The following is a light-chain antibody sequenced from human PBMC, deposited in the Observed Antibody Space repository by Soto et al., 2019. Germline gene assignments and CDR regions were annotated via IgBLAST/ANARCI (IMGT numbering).Light chain of an antibody. CDR2: DAS. V-gene: IGKV1-33*01. J-gene: IGKJ1*01. Sequence: DIQMTQSPSSLSASVGDRVTITCQASQDITNHLHWYQQKPGKAPQLLIYDASNLETGVPSRLSRSGFGTDFTFIINNLQPEDFRPYFCQQCNIRPWTLGQGTKVEIK. CDR1: QDITNH. CDR3: QQCNIRPWT.